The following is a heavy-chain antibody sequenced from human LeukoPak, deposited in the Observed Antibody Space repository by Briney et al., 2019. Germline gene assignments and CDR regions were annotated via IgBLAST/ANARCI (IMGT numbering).Heavy chain of an antibody. V-gene: IGHV3-23*01. Sequence: PGGSLRLSCAASGFTFSSYAMSWVRQAPGKGLEWVSAISGSGGSTYYADSVKGRFTISRDNSKNTLYLQMNSLRAEDTAVYYCAIAGEYCSSTSCWRYWGQGTLVTVPS. CDR1: GFTFSSYA. J-gene: IGHJ4*02. D-gene: IGHD2-2*01. CDR2: ISGSGGST. CDR3: AIAGEYCSSTSCWRY.